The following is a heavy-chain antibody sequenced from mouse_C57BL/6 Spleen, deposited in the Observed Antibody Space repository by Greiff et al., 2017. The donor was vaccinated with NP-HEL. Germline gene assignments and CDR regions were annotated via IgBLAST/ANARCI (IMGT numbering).Heavy chain of an antibody. D-gene: IGHD2-3*01. Sequence: QVQLQQPGAELVKPGASVKLSCKASGYTFTSYWMQWVKQRPGQGLEWIGEIDPSDSYTNYHQKFKGKATLTVDTSSSTAYMQLSSLTSEDSAVYYCARDGYYLYAMDYWGQGTSVTVSS. J-gene: IGHJ4*01. V-gene: IGHV1-50*01. CDR1: GYTFTSYW. CDR2: IDPSDSYT. CDR3: ARDGYYLYAMDY.